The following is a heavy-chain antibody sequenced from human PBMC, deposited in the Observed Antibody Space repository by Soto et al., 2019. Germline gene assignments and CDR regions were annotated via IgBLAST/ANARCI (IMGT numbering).Heavy chain of an antibody. J-gene: IGHJ4*02. CDR1: GGSFSGYY. D-gene: IGHD3-22*01. CDR2: INHSGST. Sequence: SETLSLTCAVYGGSFSGYYWSWIRQPPGKGLEWIGEINHSGSTNYNPSLKSRVTISVDTSKNQFSLKLSSVTAADTAVYYCARGREDYDSSGYYYYWGQGTLVTVSS. V-gene: IGHV4-34*01. CDR3: ARGREDYDSSGYYYY.